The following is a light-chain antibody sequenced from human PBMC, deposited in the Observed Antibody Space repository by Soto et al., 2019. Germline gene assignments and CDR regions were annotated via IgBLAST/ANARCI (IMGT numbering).Light chain of an antibody. V-gene: IGLV1-40*01. CDR1: SSNIGAGYD. CDR2: GTS. CDR3: QSYDRSLSGVV. J-gene: IGLJ2*01. Sequence: QSVLTQPPSVSGAPGQRVTISCTGSSSNIGAGYDVHWYQQLPGTAPKLLINGTSNRPSGVPDRFSGSKSGTSASLAITGFQVEDDDDYYCQSYDRSLSGVVVGGGTKLTVL.